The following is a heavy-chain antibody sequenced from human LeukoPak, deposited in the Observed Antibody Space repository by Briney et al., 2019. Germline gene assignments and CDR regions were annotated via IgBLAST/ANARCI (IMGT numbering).Heavy chain of an antibody. D-gene: IGHD5-12*01. Sequence: GASVKFSCKASGYTFTIYRIHWVRQAPGQGLGLMGIINPSGDSTSYAQKFQGRVTVTRDTSTSTVYMELSSLRSEDTAVYYCAREGQFSAYDTVDYWGQGTLVTVSS. CDR2: INPSGDST. CDR3: AREGQFSAYDTVDY. J-gene: IGHJ4*02. CDR1: GYTFTIYR. V-gene: IGHV1-46*01.